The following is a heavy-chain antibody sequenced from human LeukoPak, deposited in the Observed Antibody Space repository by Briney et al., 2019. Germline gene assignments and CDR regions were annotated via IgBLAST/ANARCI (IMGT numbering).Heavy chain of an antibody. CDR3: ARLTSISYFDY. CDR2: IYTSGST. D-gene: IGHD2/OR15-2a*01. V-gene: IGHV4-4*09. J-gene: IGHJ4*02. Sequence: SETLSLTCTVSGGSISSYYWSWIRQPPGKGLEWIGYIYTSGSTNYNPSLKSRVTISVDMSKNQFSLKLSSVTAADTAVYYCARLTSISYFDYWGQGTLVTVSS. CDR1: GGSISSYY.